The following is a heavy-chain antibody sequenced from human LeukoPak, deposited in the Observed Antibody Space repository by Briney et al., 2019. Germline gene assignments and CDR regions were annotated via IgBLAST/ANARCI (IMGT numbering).Heavy chain of an antibody. D-gene: IGHD3-10*01. Sequence: YTFTGYYMHWVRQAPGQGLEWMGWINPNSGGTNYAQKFQGRVTMTRDTSISTAYMELSRLRSDDTAVYYCARVWFGEEWFDPWGQGTLVTVSS. CDR3: ARVWFGEEWFDP. CDR1: YTFTGYY. V-gene: IGHV1-2*02. J-gene: IGHJ5*02. CDR2: INPNSGGT.